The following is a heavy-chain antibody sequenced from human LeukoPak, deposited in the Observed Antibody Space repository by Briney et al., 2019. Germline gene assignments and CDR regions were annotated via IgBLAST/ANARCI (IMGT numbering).Heavy chain of an antibody. V-gene: IGHV4-34*01. D-gene: IGHD7-27*01. Sequence: SETLSLTCAVYGGSFSGYYWSWIRQPPGKGLEWIGEINHSGSTNYNPSLKSRVTISVDTSKNQFSLKLSSVTAADTAVYYCARGWGAVCHLYFDYWGQGTLVTVSS. J-gene: IGHJ4*02. CDR2: INHSGST. CDR1: GGSFSGYY. CDR3: ARGWGAVCHLYFDY.